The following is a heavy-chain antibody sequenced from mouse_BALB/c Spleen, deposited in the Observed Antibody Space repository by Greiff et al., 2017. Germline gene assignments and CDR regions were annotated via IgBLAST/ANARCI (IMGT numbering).Heavy chain of an antibody. Sequence: EVKLEESGGGLVQPGGSMKLSCVASGFTFSNYWMNWVRQSPEKGLEWVAEIRLKSNNYATHYAESVKGRFTISRDDSKSSVYLQMNNLRAEDTGIYYCTRNDGYPYYFDYWGQGTTLTVSS. V-gene: IGHV6-6*02. CDR1: GFTFSNYW. D-gene: IGHD2-3*01. CDR3: TRNDGYPYYFDY. J-gene: IGHJ2*01. CDR2: IRLKSNNYAT.